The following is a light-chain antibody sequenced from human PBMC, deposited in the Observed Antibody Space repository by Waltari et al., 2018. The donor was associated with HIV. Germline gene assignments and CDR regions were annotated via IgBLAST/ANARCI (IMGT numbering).Light chain of an antibody. J-gene: IGLJ2*01. CDR3: SSKSTIYFGVL. Sequence: QSAPSQPASVSGRPGQSITISCPGSSNDIGTSTLVSWYQHHPGKAPKLLIFDVDKRPSGISERFSGSKSGYTAALTISGLRTEDEADYFCSSKSTIYFGVLFGGGTTLTVL. CDR2: DVD. CDR1: SNDIGTSTL. V-gene: IGLV2-23*02.